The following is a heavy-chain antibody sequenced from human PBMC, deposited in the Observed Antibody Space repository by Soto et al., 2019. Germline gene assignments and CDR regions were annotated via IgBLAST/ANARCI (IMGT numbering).Heavy chain of an antibody. Sequence: ASVKVSCKASGYTFTSYDIDWVRQATGQGLEWMGWMNPNSGNTGYAQKFQGGVTMTRNTSISTAYMELSSLRSEDTAVYYCARGRYRSGGSCYFTYNWFDPWGQGTLVTVSS. CDR3: ARGRYRSGGSCYFTYNWFDP. V-gene: IGHV1-8*01. J-gene: IGHJ5*02. CDR1: GYTFTSYD. CDR2: MNPNSGNT. D-gene: IGHD2-15*01.